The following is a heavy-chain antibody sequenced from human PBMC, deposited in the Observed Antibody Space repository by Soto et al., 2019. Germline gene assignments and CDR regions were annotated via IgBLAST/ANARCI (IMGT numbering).Heavy chain of an antibody. CDR2: IIPIFGTA. V-gene: IGHV1-69*13. D-gene: IGHD2-21*01. J-gene: IGHJ4*02. Sequence: SVKVSCKDSGGSFSSYAISWVRQAPGQGLEWMGGIIPIFGTANYAQKFQGRVTITADESTSTAYMELSSLRSEDTAVYYCACQADSGPAFDYWGQGPLVTVSS. CDR3: ACQADSGPAFDY. CDR1: GGSFSSYA.